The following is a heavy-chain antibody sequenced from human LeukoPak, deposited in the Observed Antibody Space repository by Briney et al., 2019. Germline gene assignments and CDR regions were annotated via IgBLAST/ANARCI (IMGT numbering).Heavy chain of an antibody. CDR2: IDSGSSYI. Sequence: GGSLRLSCAASGFTLSTYTMNWVRQAPGRGLEWVSSIDSGSSYIYYADSVKGRFTISRDNAKNSLYLQMNSLRAEDTAVYYCVRVGDGLNYDFWSGYYRSTYYYYYYMDVWGKGTTVTVSS. CDR1: GFTLSTYT. V-gene: IGHV3-21*01. J-gene: IGHJ6*03. CDR3: VRVGDGLNYDFWSGYYRSTYYYYYYMDV. D-gene: IGHD3-3*01.